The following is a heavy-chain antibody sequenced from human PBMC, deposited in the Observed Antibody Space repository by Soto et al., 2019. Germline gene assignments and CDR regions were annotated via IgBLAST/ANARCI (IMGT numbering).Heavy chain of an antibody. J-gene: IGHJ2*01. D-gene: IGHD3-16*01. CDR3: LRVPDGGKRDYDPVSDILLNRSFDL. Sequence: KGLEWVGRIKSKTDGGSTGYADSVKGRFTISRDNAKNSLYLQMNSLRAEDTALYYCLRVPDGGKRDYDPVSDILLNRSFDL. CDR2: IKSKTDGGST. V-gene: IGHV3-20*03.